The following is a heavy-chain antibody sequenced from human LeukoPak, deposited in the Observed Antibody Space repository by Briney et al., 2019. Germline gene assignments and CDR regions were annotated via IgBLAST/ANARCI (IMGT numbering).Heavy chain of an antibody. CDR2: IIPIFGTA. CDR3: ASNTFSITIFGVVTSDYFDY. J-gene: IGHJ4*02. V-gene: IGHV1-69*05. D-gene: IGHD3-3*01. Sequence: GASVKVSCKASGGTFSSYAISWVRQAPGQGLEWMGGIIPIFGTANYAQKFQGRVTITTDESTSTAYMELSSLRSEDTAVYYCASNTFSITIFGVVTSDYFDYWGQGALVTVSS. CDR1: GGTFSSYA.